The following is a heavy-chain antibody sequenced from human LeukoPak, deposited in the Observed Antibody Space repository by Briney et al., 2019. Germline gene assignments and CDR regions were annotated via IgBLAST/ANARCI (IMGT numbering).Heavy chain of an antibody. D-gene: IGHD2-15*01. V-gene: IGHV4-34*01. J-gene: IGHJ4*02. Sequence: SETLSLTCAVYGGSFSGHYWSWIRQPPGKGLEWIGEMNHSGSTKYNPSLESRVTVSVDTSKNQFSLRLSSVTAADTAVYYCARGKYYGSGSTCSPPFDYWGQGTLVTVSS. CDR1: GGSFSGHY. CDR3: ARGKYYGSGSTCSPPFDY. CDR2: MNHSGST.